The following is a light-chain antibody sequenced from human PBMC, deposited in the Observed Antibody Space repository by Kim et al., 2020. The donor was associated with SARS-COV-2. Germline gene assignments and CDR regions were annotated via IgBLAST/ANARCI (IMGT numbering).Light chain of an antibody. V-gene: IGKV1-39*01. CDR3: QQSYSTPYT. CDR2: AAA. J-gene: IGKJ2*01. CDR1: QSVNQF. Sequence: SASVGDRVSITCRASQSVNQFLNWYQQEAGKAHKLLIYAAATLQSGVPTRFSGSGSETEFTLTISSLQAEDFATYYCQQSYSTPYTFGQGTKLEI.